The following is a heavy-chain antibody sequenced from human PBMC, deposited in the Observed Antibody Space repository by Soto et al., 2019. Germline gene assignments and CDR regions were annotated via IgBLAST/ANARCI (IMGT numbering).Heavy chain of an antibody. CDR2: IYHTGRT. V-gene: IGHV4-31*03. D-gene: IGHD6-6*01. Sequence: QVQLQEMGPGLVNPSQTLTITCTVSGGSVNSAYWSWIRQLPGKGLEWMGNIYHTGRTFYNPSVKGRVAISIDTSKPLFSLKMRSVTAADTAVYYCARTDAYNSSFFDSWGQGTVVTVSS. CDR1: GGSVNSAY. CDR3: ARTDAYNSSFFDS. J-gene: IGHJ4*02.